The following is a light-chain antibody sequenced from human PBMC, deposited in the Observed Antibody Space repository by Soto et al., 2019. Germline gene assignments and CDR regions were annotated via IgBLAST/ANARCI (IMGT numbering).Light chain of an antibody. CDR1: SSDVGGYNY. CDR2: EVS. Sequence: QSVLTQPASVSGSPGQSITISCTGTSSDVGGYNYVSWYQQHPGKAPKLMIYEVSNRPSGVSNRFSGSKSGNTASLTISGLQAEDEAGYYCSSYTSSSTPFVFGTGTKATVL. V-gene: IGLV2-14*01. J-gene: IGLJ1*01. CDR3: SSYTSSSTPFV.